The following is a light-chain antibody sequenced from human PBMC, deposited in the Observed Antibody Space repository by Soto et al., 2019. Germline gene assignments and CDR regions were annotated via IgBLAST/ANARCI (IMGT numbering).Light chain of an antibody. CDR2: DAS. CDR1: QTVRNNY. CDR3: QQRSNWPRT. J-gene: IGKJ1*01. V-gene: IGKV3-11*01. Sequence: EIVLTQSPGTLSLSPGERATLSCRASQTVRNNYLAWYQQKPGQAPRLLLYDASNRATGIPTKFSGSGSGTDFTLTISSLEPEEFAVYYCQQRSNWPRTFGQGTKVDI.